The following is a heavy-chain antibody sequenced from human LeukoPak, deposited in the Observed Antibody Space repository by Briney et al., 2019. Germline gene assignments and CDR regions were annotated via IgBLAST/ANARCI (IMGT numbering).Heavy chain of an antibody. CDR1: GFTYSDYW. V-gene: IGHV3-7*01. J-gene: IGHJ4*02. D-gene: IGHD3-3*01. CDR3: VRDDYDFWSGYQRYFEF. Sequence: GGSLRLSCAVSGFTYSDYWMTWVRQAPGKGLEWVANINQDGSEKYYVDSVEGRFTISRDSVKNSLYLQMTSVRADDTAMYYCVRDDYDFWSGYQRYFEFWGQGTLVTVSS. CDR2: INQDGSEK.